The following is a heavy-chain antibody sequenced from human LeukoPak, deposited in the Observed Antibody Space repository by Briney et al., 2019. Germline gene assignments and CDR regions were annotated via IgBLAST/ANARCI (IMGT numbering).Heavy chain of an antibody. Sequence: SETLSLTCTVSGGSISSGDYYWSWIRQPPGKGLEWIGYIYYRGSIHYNPSLKSRVTISVDTSKNQFSLKLSSVTAADTAVYYCARGPDIVVVPAATDTYYFDYWGQGTLVTVSS. J-gene: IGHJ4*02. CDR3: ARGPDIVVVPAATDTYYFDY. CDR2: IYYRGSI. D-gene: IGHD2-2*01. CDR1: GGSISSGDYY. V-gene: IGHV4-61*08.